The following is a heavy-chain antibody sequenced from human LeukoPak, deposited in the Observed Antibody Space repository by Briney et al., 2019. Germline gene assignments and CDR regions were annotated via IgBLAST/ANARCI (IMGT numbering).Heavy chain of an antibody. CDR3: VRYYDPPVGDAFDI. Sequence: GGSLRLSCVASGFTLGGDWMSWVRQATGKGLEWVANIKPDGTEKYYVDSVKGRFTISRDNAKNSLYLQLNSLRAEDTAVYYCVRYYDPPVGDAFDIWGPGTMVTVSS. CDR2: IKPDGTEK. CDR1: GFTLGGDW. J-gene: IGHJ3*02. D-gene: IGHD3-22*01. V-gene: IGHV3-7*01.